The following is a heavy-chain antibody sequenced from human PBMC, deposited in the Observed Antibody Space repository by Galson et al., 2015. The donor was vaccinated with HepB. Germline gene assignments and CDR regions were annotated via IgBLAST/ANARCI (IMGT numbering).Heavy chain of an antibody. CDR3: ARVVTRPVGYCSGGRCYLYTPNWFDP. J-gene: IGHJ5*02. V-gene: IGHV1-18*01. CDR1: DYSFSRYG. CDR2: TSVYNGNT. D-gene: IGHD2-15*01. Sequence: SVKVSCKASDYSFSRYGVTWVRQAPGQGLEWLGWTSVYNGNTHYGKKFQGRVTMTTDISTGTAYMELRSLRSDDTAVYYCARVVTRPVGYCSGGRCYLYTPNWFDPWGQGTLVTVSS.